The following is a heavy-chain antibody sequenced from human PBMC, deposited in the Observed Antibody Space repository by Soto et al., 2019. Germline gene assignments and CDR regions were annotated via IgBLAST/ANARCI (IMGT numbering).Heavy chain of an antibody. V-gene: IGHV1-8*02. CDR1: GYTFINFD. CDR3: ARMASAGTLNWFDP. Sequence: ASVKVSFKASGYTFINFDSSWVRQAAGQGLEWLGWMNPGSGKTGYASKFQGRVAMTRDASTGTSHLELSSLTSDDTAVYYCARMASAGTLNWFDPWGQGTLVTVSS. J-gene: IGHJ5*02. CDR2: MNPGSGKT. D-gene: IGHD6-13*01.